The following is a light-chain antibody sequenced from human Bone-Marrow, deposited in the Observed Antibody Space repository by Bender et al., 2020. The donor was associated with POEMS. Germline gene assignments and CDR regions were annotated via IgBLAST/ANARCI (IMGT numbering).Light chain of an antibody. Sequence: SYELTQPPSVSVSPGQTARITCSGDALPKQYVYWYQQKPGQAPVLVIYNDTERPSGIPERFSGSTSGTTVTLTITGAQLEDEADYYCYSAADNSVGIFGGGTKLTVL. V-gene: IGLV3-27*01. CDR1: ALPKQY. CDR3: YSAADNSVGI. J-gene: IGLJ2*01. CDR2: NDT.